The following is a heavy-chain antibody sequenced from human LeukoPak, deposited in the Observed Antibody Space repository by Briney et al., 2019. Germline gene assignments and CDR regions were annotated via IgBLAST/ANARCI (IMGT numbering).Heavy chain of an antibody. CDR3: AREGYYDVLTGYPGDY. Sequence: ASVKVSCKASGYSFTAFYIHWVRQAPGQGLEWMGWISAYNGDTKYAQKFQGRVTMTTETSTSTAYMELRSLRSDDTAAYYCAREGYYDVLTGYPGDYWGQGTLVTVSS. CDR2: ISAYNGDT. CDR1: GYSFTAFY. D-gene: IGHD3-9*01. J-gene: IGHJ4*02. V-gene: IGHV1-18*04.